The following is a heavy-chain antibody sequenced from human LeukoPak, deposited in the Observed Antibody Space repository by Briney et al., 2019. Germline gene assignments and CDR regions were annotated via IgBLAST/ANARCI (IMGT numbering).Heavy chain of an antibody. Sequence: SETLSLTCTVSGYSISRGFYWGWIRQPPGEGLQWVGSIFRSWTTYYSPTLRSRVSLSLDMSKNQFSLNLYAVTATDTAIYYCVRGRGGLGIYQFEYWGLGTLVIASS. CDR2: IFRSWTT. CDR1: GYSISRGFY. V-gene: IGHV4-38-2*02. J-gene: IGHJ4*02. CDR3: VRGRGGLGIYQFEY. D-gene: IGHD2-2*01.